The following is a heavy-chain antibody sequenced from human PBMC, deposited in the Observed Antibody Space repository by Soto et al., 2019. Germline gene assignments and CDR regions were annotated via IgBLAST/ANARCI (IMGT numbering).Heavy chain of an antibody. CDR3: ARIYGDYAYYFDY. J-gene: IGHJ4*02. D-gene: IGHD4-17*01. Sequence: PSETLSHTCTVSGGSISGGGYYGSGIRQHPGKGLEWIGYIYYSGSTYYNPSLKSRVTISVDTSKNQFSLKLSSVTAADTAVYYCARIYGDYAYYFDYWGQGTLVTVSS. CDR2: IYYSGST. V-gene: IGHV4-31*03. CDR1: GGSISGGGYY.